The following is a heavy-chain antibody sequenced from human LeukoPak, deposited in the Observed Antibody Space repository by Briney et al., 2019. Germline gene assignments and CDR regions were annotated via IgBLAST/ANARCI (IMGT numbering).Heavy chain of an antibody. CDR3: ARDLYYDSSGSFLGY. Sequence: GGSLRPSCAASGFTFSSYSMNWVRQAPGKGLEWVSSISSSSSYIYYADSVKGRFTISRDNAKNSLYLQMNSLRAEDTAVYYCARDLYYDSSGSFLGYWGQGTLVTVSS. CDR1: GFTFSSYS. V-gene: IGHV3-21*04. CDR2: ISSSSSYI. J-gene: IGHJ4*02. D-gene: IGHD3-22*01.